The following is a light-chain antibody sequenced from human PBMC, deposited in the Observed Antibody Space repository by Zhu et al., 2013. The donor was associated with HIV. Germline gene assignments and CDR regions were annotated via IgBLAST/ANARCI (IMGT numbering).Light chain of an antibody. Sequence: IVMTQSPMSLPVMPGEPASISCTSNQSLQINNRKNYLDWYLQKPGQAPTLLIYLGSIRASGVPVRFSGRGSGTKFTLTINRVEAEDVGIYFCMQSLETPHIFGQGTRLEI. CDR2: LGS. CDR1: QSLQINNRKNY. CDR3: MQSLETPHI. J-gene: IGKJ2*01. V-gene: IGKV2-28*01.